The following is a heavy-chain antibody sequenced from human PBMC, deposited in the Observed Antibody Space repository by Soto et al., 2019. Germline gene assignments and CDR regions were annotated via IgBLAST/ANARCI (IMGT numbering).Heavy chain of an antibody. Sequence: GESLKISCQGSGYSFANYWIAWVRQMPGKGLEWVGVIYPGDPDTRYSPSFRGQVTISADKSISHVYLQWSSLKASDTAMYYCARNRLRQYYYGMDVWGQGTTVTVSS. CDR2: IYPGDPDT. J-gene: IGHJ6*02. D-gene: IGHD3-10*01. CDR3: ARNRLRQYYYGMDV. CDR1: GYSFANYW. V-gene: IGHV5-51*01.